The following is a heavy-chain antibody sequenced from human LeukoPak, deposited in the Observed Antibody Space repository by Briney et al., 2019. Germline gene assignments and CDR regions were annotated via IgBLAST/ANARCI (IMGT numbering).Heavy chain of an antibody. V-gene: IGHV3-48*03. J-gene: IGHJ6*03. D-gene: IGHD3-22*01. CDR2: ISSSGSTI. CDR3: AKATYYYESSGYWEADHYYMDV. CDR1: GFTFSSYE. Sequence: GGSLRLSCAASGFTFSSYEMNWVRQAPGKGLEWVSYISSSGSTIYYADSVKGRFTISRDNAKNSLYLQMNSLRAEDTAVYYCAKATYYYESSGYWEADHYYMDVWGKGTTVTVSS.